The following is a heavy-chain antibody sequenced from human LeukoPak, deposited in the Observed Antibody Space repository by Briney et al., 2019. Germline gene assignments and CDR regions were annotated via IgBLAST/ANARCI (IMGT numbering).Heavy chain of an antibody. J-gene: IGHJ4*02. CDR3: ARQNDYGDYVPLDLDY. CDR2: IYPGDSDT. Sequence: GESLKISCKGSGYSFTSYWIGWVRQMPGKGLEWVGIIYPGDSDTRYSPSFQGQVTISADKSISTAYLQWSSLKASDTAMYYCARQNDYGDYVPLDLDYWGQGTLVTVSS. D-gene: IGHD4-17*01. V-gene: IGHV5-51*01. CDR1: GYSFTSYW.